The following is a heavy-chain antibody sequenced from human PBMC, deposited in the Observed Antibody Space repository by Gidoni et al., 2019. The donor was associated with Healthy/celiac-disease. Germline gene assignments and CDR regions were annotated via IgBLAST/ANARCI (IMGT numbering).Heavy chain of an antibody. D-gene: IGHD2-2*01. J-gene: IGHJ3*02. CDR1: GYTFTSSD. V-gene: IGHV1-8*01. Sequence: QVQLVQSGAEVKKPGASVKVSCKASGYTFTSSDINWVRQATGQGLEWMGWMNPNSGNTGYAQKFQGRVTMTRNTSIRTAYMELSSLRSEDTAVYYCARVVGLYCSSTSCYATGAFDICGQGTMVTVSS. CDR3: ARVVGLYCSSTSCYATGAFDI. CDR2: MNPNSGNT.